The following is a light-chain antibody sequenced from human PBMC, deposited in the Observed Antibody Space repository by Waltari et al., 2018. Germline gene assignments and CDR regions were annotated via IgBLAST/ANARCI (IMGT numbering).Light chain of an antibody. CDR3: QQYRNLWT. CDR1: PSLSNW. V-gene: IGKV1-5*03. J-gene: IGKJ1*01. CDR2: KAS. Sequence: DIQMTQSPSTLSASVGDRVTITCRASPSLSNWLAWYQQKPGKAPKVLIYKASTLESWVPSRFSGSGSGTEFTLTISSLQPDDFATYYCQQYRNLWTFGQGTKVEIK.